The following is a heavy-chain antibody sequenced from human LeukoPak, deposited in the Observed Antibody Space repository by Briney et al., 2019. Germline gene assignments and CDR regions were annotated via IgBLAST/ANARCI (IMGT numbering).Heavy chain of an antibody. CDR1: GYTLTELS. CDR2: FDPEDGET. J-gene: IGHJ6*03. Sequence: GASVKVSCKVSGYTLTELSMHWVRQAPGKGLEWMGGFDPEDGETIYAQKFQGRVTMTEDTSTDTAYMELSSLRSEDTAVYYCARGRDYGDYLKRDYYYYMDVWGKGTTVTVSS. D-gene: IGHD4-17*01. CDR3: ARGRDYGDYLKRDYYYYMDV. V-gene: IGHV1-24*01.